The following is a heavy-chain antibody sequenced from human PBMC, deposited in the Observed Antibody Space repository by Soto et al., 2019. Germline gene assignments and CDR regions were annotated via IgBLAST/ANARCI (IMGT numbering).Heavy chain of an antibody. Sequence: PSETLSLTCTVSGGSISSYYWSWIRQPPGKGLEWIGYIYYSGSTNYNPSLKSRVTISVDTSKNQFSLKLSPVTAADTAVYYCARHKYSSSLRFDPWGQGTLVTVSS. CDR1: GGSISSYY. CDR2: IYYSGST. J-gene: IGHJ5*02. D-gene: IGHD6-13*01. CDR3: ARHKYSSSLRFDP. V-gene: IGHV4-59*08.